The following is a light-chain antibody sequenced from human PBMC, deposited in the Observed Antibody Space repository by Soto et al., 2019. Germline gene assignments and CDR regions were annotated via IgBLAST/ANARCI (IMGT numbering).Light chain of an antibody. Sequence: QSVLTQPPSVSGAPGQRVTISCSGGSSSIGAVYNIHWFQQVPGTAPKLLIYDNTNRPSGVPDRFSGSNSGTSASLAITGLQAEDEADYYCQCYDSSQSASYVFGTGTKVT. CDR3: QCYDSSQSASYV. CDR2: DNT. CDR1: SSSIGAVYN. V-gene: IGLV1-40*01. J-gene: IGLJ1*01.